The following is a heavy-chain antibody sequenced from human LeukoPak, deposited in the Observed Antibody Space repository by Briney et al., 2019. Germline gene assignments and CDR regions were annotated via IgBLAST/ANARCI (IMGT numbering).Heavy chain of an antibody. V-gene: IGHV1-8*01. J-gene: IGHJ3*02. Sequence: ASVKVSCKASGYTFTSYDINWVRQATGQGLEWMGWMNPNGGNTGYAQKFQGRVTMTRNTSISTAYMELSSLRSEDTAVYYCARGRTPKSGGGSCYVSCGAFDIWGQGTMVTVSS. CDR1: GYTFTSYD. CDR2: MNPNGGNT. D-gene: IGHD2-15*01. CDR3: ARGRTPKSGGGSCYVSCGAFDI.